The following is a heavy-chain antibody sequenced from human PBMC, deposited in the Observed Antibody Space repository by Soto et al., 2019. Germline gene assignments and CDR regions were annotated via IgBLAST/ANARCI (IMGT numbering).Heavy chain of an antibody. V-gene: IGHV3-33*01. D-gene: IGHD2-8*01. CDR2: IWYDGSNK. J-gene: IGHJ3*02. CDR3: ARDFDCTNGVCRMGDAFDI. CDR1: GFTFSSYG. Sequence: GGSLRLSCAASGFTFSSYGMHWVRQAPGKGLEWVAVIWYDGSNKYYADSVKGRFTISRDNSKNTLYLQMNSLRAEDTAVYYCARDFDCTNGVCRMGDAFDIWGQGTMVTVSS.